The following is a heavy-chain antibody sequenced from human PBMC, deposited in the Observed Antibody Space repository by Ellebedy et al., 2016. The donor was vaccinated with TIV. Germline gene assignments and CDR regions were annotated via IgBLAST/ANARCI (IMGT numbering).Heavy chain of an antibody. J-gene: IGHJ4*02. CDR2: ITPSGADT. CDR1: GFTFGDHG. CDR3: AKGQSIYSSGWDY. D-gene: IGHD6-19*01. V-gene: IGHV3-23*01. Sequence: GESLKISCTASGFTFGDHGMMWFRQASGKGLEWVSGITPSGADTYYADSVKGRFTISRDNSKNTLYLQMNSLRAEDTAVYYCAKGQSIYSSGWDYWGQGTLVTVSS.